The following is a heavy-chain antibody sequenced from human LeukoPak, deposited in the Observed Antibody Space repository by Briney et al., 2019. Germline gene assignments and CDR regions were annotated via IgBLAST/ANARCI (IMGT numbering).Heavy chain of an antibody. J-gene: IGHJ4*02. CDR3: ARKRPNYFDY. CDR2: INLDGSQK. Sequence: GGSLRLSCAASGFTFSNYWMACVRQAPGKGPEWVANINLDGSQKYYADSVKGRFTISRDNAENSLYLQMNSLRAEDTALYYCARKRPNYFDYWGQGTLVTVSS. V-gene: IGHV3-7*01. CDR1: GFTFSNYW.